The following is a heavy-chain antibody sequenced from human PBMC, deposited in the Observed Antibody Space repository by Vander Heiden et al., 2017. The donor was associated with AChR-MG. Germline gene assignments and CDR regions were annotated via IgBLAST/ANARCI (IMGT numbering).Heavy chain of an antibody. D-gene: IGHD3-3*01. J-gene: IGHJ6*03. CDR2: INHSGST. Sequence: QVQLQQWGAGLLKPSETLSLTCAVYGGSFSGYYWSWIRQPPGKGLEWIGEINHSGSTNYNPSLKSRVTISVDTSKNQFSLKLSSVTAADTAVYYCARGRITIFGVVISSYYYMDVWGKGTTVTVSS. CDR3: ARGRITIFGVVISSYYYMDV. CDR1: GGSFSGYY. V-gene: IGHV4-34*01.